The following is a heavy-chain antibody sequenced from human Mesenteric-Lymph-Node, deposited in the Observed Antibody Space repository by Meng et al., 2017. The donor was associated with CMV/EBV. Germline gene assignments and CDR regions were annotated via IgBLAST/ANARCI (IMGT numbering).Heavy chain of an antibody. CDR3: ARVLVVGATKACDY. V-gene: IGHV4-34*01. CDR2: INHSGST. D-gene: IGHD1-26*01. J-gene: IGHJ4*02. Sequence: VYGGSCSGYYWSWIRQPTGKGLEWIGEINHSGSTNYNPSLKSRVTISVDTSKNQFSLKLSSVTAADTAVYYCARVLVVGATKACDYWGQGTLVTVSS. CDR1: GGSCSGYY.